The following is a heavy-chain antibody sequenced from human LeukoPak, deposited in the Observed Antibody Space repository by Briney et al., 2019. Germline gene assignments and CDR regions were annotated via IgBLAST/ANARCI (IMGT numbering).Heavy chain of an antibody. J-gene: IGHJ6*02. V-gene: IGHV1-69*13. Sequence: SVEVSCKASGGTFSSYAISWVRQAPGQGLEWMGGIIPIFGTANYAQKFQGRVTITADESTSTAYMELSSLRSEDTAVYYCARGYCSGGSCYHGMDVWGQGTTVTVS. CDR3: ARGYCSGGSCYHGMDV. D-gene: IGHD2-15*01. CDR1: GGTFSSYA. CDR2: IIPIFGTA.